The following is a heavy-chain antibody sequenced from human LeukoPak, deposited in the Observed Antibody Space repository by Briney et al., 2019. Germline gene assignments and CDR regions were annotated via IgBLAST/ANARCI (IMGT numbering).Heavy chain of an antibody. CDR2: ISGSGGST. D-gene: IGHD6-13*01. CDR1: GFTFSSYA. CDR3: AKACQFTPHSSRWGGGIVYYYYYGMDV. J-gene: IGHJ6*02. Sequence: GGSLRLSCAASGFTFSSYAMSWVRQAPGKGLEWVSAISGSGGSTYYADSVKGRFTISRDNSKNTLYLQMNSLRAEDTAVYYFAKACQFTPHSSRWGGGIVYYYYYGMDVWGQGTTVTVSS. V-gene: IGHV3-23*01.